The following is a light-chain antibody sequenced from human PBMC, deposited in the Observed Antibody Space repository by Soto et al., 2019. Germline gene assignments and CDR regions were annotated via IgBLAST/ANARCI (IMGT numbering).Light chain of an antibody. CDR1: SSNIGNNA. CDR3: AAWDDSLNGVV. Sequence: QSVLTQPPSVSEAPRQRVTISCSGSSSNIGNNAVNWYQQLPGKAPKLLIYYDDLLPSGVSDRFSGSKSGTSASLAISGLHSEDEADCYCAAWDDSLNGVVFGGGTKLTVL. CDR2: YDD. J-gene: IGLJ2*01. V-gene: IGLV1-36*01.